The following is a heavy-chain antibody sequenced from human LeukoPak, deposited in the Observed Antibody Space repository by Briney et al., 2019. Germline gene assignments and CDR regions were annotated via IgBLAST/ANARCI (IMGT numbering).Heavy chain of an antibody. J-gene: IGHJ5*02. CDR3: VRGALRGCSYSICTRGNWFDP. V-gene: IGHV3-74*01. Sequence: GGSLRLSCAASGFTFSSHWMHWVRQAPEKGLVGVAHINADGSGTYYAASVKGRFTISRDNAKNTLYLQMNSLIAEDTAVYYLVRGALRGCSYSICTRGNWFDPWGEGTQVTVSS. CDR1: GFTFSSHW. D-gene: IGHD6-13*01. CDR2: INADGSGT.